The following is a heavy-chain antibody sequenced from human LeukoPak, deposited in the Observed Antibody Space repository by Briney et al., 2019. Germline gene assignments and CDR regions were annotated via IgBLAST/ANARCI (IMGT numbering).Heavy chain of an antibody. J-gene: IGHJ3*02. CDR1: GFTFGDFG. V-gene: IGHV3-20*04. Sequence: GGSLRLSCETSGFTFGDFGMGWVRQVPGKGLEWVSGINWNGGSTDYADSVKGRFSISRDNAQNSLYLQMNSLRVEDTAVYFCARWGSELPDDAFDIWGQGTMVTVSS. CDR3: ARWGSELPDDAFDI. CDR2: INWNGGST. D-gene: IGHD6-25*01.